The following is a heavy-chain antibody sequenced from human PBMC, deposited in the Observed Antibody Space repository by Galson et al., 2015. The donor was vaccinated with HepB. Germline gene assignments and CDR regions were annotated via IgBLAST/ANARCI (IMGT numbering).Heavy chain of an antibody. D-gene: IGHD3-22*01. Sequence: SCKASGGTFSSYAISWVRQAPGQGLEWMGGIIPIFSTANYAQKFQGRVTITADESTSTAYMELSSLRSEDTAVYYCARRGYYYDSSGSYFDYWGQGTLVTVSS. CDR1: GGTFSSYA. CDR3: ARRGYYYDSSGSYFDY. V-gene: IGHV1-69*01. J-gene: IGHJ4*02. CDR2: IIPIFSTA.